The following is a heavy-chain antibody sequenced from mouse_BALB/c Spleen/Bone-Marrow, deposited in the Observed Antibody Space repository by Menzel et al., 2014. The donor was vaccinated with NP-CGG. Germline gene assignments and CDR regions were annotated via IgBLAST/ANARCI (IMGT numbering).Heavy chain of an antibody. CDR2: IYPSDSYT. J-gene: IGHJ1*01. Sequence: QVHVKQSGADLVRPGASVKLSCKASGYTFTSYWINWVKQRPGQGLEWIGNIYPSDSYTNYNQKFRDKATSTVDTSSSTAYMQLSSPTSEDSAVYYCTRQDYYGNSYWYFDVWGAGTTVTVSS. V-gene: IGHV1-59*01. CDR1: GYTFTSYW. D-gene: IGHD1-1*01. CDR3: TRQDYYGNSYWYFDV.